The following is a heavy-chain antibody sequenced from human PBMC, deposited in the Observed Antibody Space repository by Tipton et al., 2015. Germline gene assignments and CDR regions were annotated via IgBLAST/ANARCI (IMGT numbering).Heavy chain of an antibody. J-gene: IGHJ4*02. Sequence: VQLVQSGAEVKKPGESLRISCKASGYSFTSFVIGWVRQMPGKGLEWMGIIYVGDSETKYSPSFQGQVTISVDTSISTTYLQWDSLKASDPAIYYCARHPILITSGGVESSSFDSWGQGALVTVSS. CDR2: IYVGDSET. V-gene: IGHV5-51*01. D-gene: IGHD3-16*01. CDR1: GYSFTSFV. CDR3: ARHPILITSGGVESSSFDS.